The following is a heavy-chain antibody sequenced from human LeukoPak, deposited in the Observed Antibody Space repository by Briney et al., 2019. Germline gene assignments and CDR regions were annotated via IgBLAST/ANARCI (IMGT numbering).Heavy chain of an antibody. J-gene: IGHJ4*02. D-gene: IGHD3-10*01. CDR1: GITFSSYT. CDR3: AKDPVYGSGSYRFFDY. V-gene: IGHV3-23*01. CDR2: ISASGAST. Sequence: SGGSLRLSCAASGITFSSYTMNWVRQAPGKGLEWVSTISASGASTYYADSVKGRFTISRDNSKNTVYLQMNSLRVEDTAVYYCAKDPVYGSGSYRFFDYWGQGTLVTVSS.